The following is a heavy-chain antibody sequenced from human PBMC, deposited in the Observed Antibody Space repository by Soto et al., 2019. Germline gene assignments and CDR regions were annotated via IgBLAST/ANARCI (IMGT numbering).Heavy chain of an antibody. D-gene: IGHD6-13*01. CDR1: GYTFTSYV. CDR3: ARAKAAAKDRCFQH. CDR2: MSAYNGNT. Sequence: GSSVKVSFKASGYTFTSYVISWVRQAPGQGIEWMGWMSAYNGNTNYAPKLQGRVTMTTDTSKSRAYMKLSSMRSDDTAVYYCARAKAAAKDRCFQHWGQGTLVTVSS. J-gene: IGHJ1*01. V-gene: IGHV1-18*01.